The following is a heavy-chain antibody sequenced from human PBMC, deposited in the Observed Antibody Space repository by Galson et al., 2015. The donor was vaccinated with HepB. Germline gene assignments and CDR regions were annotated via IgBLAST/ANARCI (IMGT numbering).Heavy chain of an antibody. J-gene: IGHJ4*02. CDR3: ARWGDGYEY. CDR1: GGSTNSAY. CDR2: IYFSGST. D-gene: IGHD5-24*01. V-gene: IGHV4-59*01. Sequence: ETLSLTCTVSGGSTNSAYWSWIRQPPGKGLEWIGYIYFSGSTNYNPSLKSRVTISVDTSKNQFSLRLSSVTAADTAVYYCARWGDGYEYWGQGTLVTVSS.